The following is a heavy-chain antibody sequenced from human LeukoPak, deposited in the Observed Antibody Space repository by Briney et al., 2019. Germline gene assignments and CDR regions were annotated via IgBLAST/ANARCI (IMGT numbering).Heavy chain of an antibody. CDR1: GFTFSSYE. D-gene: IGHD1-7*01. Sequence: GGSLRLSCAASGFTFSSYEMNWVRQAPGKGLEWVSYISNSGSTIYYADSVKGRFTISRDNAKNSLYLQMNSLRAEDTAVYYCASNWNYGNWFDPWGQGTLVTVSS. J-gene: IGHJ5*02. CDR3: ASNWNYGNWFDP. CDR2: ISNSGSTI. V-gene: IGHV3-48*03.